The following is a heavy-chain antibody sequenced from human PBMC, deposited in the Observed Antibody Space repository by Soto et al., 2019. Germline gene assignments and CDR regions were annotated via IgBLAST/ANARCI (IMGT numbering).Heavy chain of an antibody. D-gene: IGHD1-26*01. CDR1: GFTFFTYG. CDR2: ISFDGTKK. J-gene: IGHJ2*01. CDR3: AKGGLGAQRNWYFDL. Sequence: ESGGGVVQPGRSLRLSCAASGFTFFTYGIHWVRQVPGKGLEWMAVISFDGTKKYYADSVKGRFTISRDNSNNTLYLQMNSLRSEDTAVYYCAKGGLGAQRNWYFDLWGRGTLVTVSS. V-gene: IGHV3-30*18.